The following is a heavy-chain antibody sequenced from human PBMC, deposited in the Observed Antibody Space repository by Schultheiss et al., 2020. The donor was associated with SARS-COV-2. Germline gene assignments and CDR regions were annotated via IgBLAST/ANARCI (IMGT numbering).Heavy chain of an antibody. Sequence: SETLSLTCAVSGGSISSSNWRSWVRQPPGKGLEWIGEIYHSGSTNYNPSLKSRVTISVDKSKNQFSLKLSSVTAADTAVYYCARDPPYYGDAPRKDYYGMDVWGQGTTVTVSS. J-gene: IGHJ6*02. CDR3: ARDPPYYGDAPRKDYYGMDV. CDR1: GGSISSSNW. CDR2: IYHSGST. D-gene: IGHD4-17*01. V-gene: IGHV4-4*02.